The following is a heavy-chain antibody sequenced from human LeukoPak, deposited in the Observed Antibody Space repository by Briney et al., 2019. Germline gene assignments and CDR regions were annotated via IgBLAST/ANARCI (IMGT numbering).Heavy chain of an antibody. V-gene: IGHV3-30*03. CDR3: ARDPVMTTVTTNYFDY. CDR2: ISYDGSNK. D-gene: IGHD4-17*01. CDR1: GFTFSSYG. J-gene: IGHJ4*02. Sequence: PGRSLRLSCAASGFTFSSYGMHWVRQAPGKGLEWVAVISYDGSNKYYADSVKGRFTISRDNSKNTLYLQMNSLRAEDTAVYYCARDPVMTTVTTNYFDYWGQGTLVTVSS.